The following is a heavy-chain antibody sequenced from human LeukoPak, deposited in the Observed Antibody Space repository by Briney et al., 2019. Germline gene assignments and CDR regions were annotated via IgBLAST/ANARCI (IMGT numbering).Heavy chain of an antibody. CDR2: ISGSGGNT. D-gene: IGHD5-18*01. J-gene: IGHJ4*02. Sequence: PGGSLRLSCAASGFTFSSYAMSWVRQAPGKGLEWVSAISGSGGNTYYAKSVRGRFTISRDNSKNTLYLQMNSLRAGDTAIYYCVKRIQSALAAGYWGQGALVTVSS. V-gene: IGHV3-23*01. CDR1: GFTFSSYA. CDR3: VKRIQSALAAGY.